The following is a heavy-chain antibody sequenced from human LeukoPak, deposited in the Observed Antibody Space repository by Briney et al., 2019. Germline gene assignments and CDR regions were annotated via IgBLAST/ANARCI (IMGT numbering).Heavy chain of an antibody. Sequence: PGGSLRLSCAASGFTVISNYMSWVRQAPGKGLEWVSVIYSGGSTYYADSVKGRFTISRDNSKNTLYLQMNSLRAEDTAVYYCAKIHSGSYLRYYYYYMDVWGKGTTVTVSS. J-gene: IGHJ6*03. CDR2: IYSGGST. D-gene: IGHD1-26*01. V-gene: IGHV3-66*02. CDR1: GFTVISNY. CDR3: AKIHSGSYLRYYYYYMDV.